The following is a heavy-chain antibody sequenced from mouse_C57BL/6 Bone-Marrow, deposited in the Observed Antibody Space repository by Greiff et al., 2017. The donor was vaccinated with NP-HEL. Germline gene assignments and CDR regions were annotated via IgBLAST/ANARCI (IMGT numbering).Heavy chain of an antibody. CDR2: IYPRSGNT. Sequence: QVQLQQSGAELARPGASVKLSCKASGYTFTSYGISWVKQRTGQGLGWIGEIYPRSGNTYYNEKFKGKATLTADKSSSTAYMELRSLTSEDSAVYFCARWGGLRRKYFDVWGTGTTVTVSS. CDR1: GYTFTSYG. V-gene: IGHV1-81*01. CDR3: ARWGGLRRKYFDV. J-gene: IGHJ1*03. D-gene: IGHD2-4*01.